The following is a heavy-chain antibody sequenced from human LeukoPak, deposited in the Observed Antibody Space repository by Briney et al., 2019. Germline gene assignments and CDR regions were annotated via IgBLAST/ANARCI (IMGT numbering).Heavy chain of an antibody. CDR1: GYTFTSYA. CDR2: MNPNSGNT. J-gene: IGHJ4*02. Sequence: GASVKVSCKASGYTFTSYAMNWVRQAPGQGLEGMGWMNPNSGNTGYAQKFQGRVTITRNTSISTAYMELSSLRAEDTAVYYCAKEGGIQLWLPINYWGQGTLVTVSS. V-gene: IGHV1-8*03. D-gene: IGHD5-18*01. CDR3: AKEGGIQLWLPINY.